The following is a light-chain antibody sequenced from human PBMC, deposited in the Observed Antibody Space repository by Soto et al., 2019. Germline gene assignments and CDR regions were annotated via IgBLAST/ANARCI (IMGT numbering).Light chain of an antibody. J-gene: IGLJ1*01. CDR2: DVS. CDR3: CSYAGSPRYV. Sequence: QSALTQPRSVSGSPGQSVTISCTGTSSDVGGYNYVSWYQQHPGKAPKVMIHDVSERPSGVPDRFSGSKSDNTASLTISGLQAEDEADYYCCSYAGSPRYVLGTGTKLTVL. CDR1: SSDVGGYNY. V-gene: IGLV2-11*01.